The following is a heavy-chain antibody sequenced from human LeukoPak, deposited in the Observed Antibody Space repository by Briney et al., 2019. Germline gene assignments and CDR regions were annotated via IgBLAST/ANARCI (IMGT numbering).Heavy chain of an antibody. Sequence: GGSLRLSCAASGFNFFTYGMHWVRQAPDKGLGWVAVISYDGSNKYYADSVKGRFTISRDNSKNTLYLQMNSLRAEDTAVYYCAKDYRHDYGDYYFDYWGQGTLVTVSS. CDR1: GFNFFTYG. CDR2: ISYDGSNK. D-gene: IGHD4-17*01. J-gene: IGHJ4*02. V-gene: IGHV3-30*18. CDR3: AKDYRHDYGDYYFDY.